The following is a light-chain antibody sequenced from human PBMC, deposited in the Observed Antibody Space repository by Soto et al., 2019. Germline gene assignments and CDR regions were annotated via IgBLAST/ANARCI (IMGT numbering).Light chain of an antibody. CDR3: QQYNNWTPLT. V-gene: IGKV3-15*01. CDR1: QSVSSS. J-gene: IGKJ4*01. Sequence: EIVMTQSPATLSVSPGDRATLSCRASQSVSSSLAWYQQIPGQAPRLLIYDASTRATGIPARCGGSGSGTEFTLTISSLQSEDFAVYYCQQYNNWTPLTFGGGTKVELK. CDR2: DAS.